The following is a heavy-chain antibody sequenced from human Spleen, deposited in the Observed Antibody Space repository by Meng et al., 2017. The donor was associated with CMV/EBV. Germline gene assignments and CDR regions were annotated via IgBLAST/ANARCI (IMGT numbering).Heavy chain of an antibody. J-gene: IGHJ6*02. CDR3: ARGALHYDFWSGSYGMDV. Sequence: GESLKISCAASGFTFSSHWMSWVRQAPGKGLEWVANINRDGSEKNYVDSVKGRFTISRDNAKNSLYLQMNSLRAEDTAVYYCARGALHYDFWSGSYGMDVWGQGTTVTVSS. V-gene: IGHV3-7*01. CDR1: GFTFSSHW. CDR2: INRDGSEK. D-gene: IGHD3-3*01.